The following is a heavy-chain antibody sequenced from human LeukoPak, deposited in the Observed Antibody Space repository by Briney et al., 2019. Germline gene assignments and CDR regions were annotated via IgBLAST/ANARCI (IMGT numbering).Heavy chain of an antibody. D-gene: IGHD1-26*01. J-gene: IGHJ4*02. CDR2: FSVFNGNT. V-gene: IGHV1-18*01. Sequence: GASVKVSCQDSVYTINNYAFTWVRQAPGHGLEWMGWFSVFNGNTKYAQKLQGRVTMTTDTSTSTAYMELRSLTSDDTAVYYCARDRIGGTYYDYWGQGTLVTVSS. CDR1: VYTINNYA. CDR3: ARDRIGGTYYDY.